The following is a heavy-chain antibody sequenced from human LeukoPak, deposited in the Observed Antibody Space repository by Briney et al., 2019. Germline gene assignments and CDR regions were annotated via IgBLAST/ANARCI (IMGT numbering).Heavy chain of an antibody. D-gene: IGHD6-19*01. V-gene: IGHV3-11*01. CDR2: ISSSGSTI. CDR3: ARVTTPRGYSSGWYDYYYYYGMDV. J-gene: IGHJ6*02. Sequence: NPGGSLRLSCAASGFTFSDYYMSWIRQAPGKGLEWVSYISSSGSTIYYADSVKGRFTISRDNAKNSLYLQMNSLRAEDTAVYYCARVTTPRGYSSGWYDYYYYYGMDVWGQGTTVTVSS. CDR1: GFTFSDYY.